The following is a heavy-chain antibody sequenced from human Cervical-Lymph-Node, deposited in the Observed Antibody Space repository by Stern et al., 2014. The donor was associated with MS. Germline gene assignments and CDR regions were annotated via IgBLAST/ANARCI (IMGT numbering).Heavy chain of an antibody. CDR3: ARAPDYGYFKH. Sequence: VKLVQYGAEVKKPGSSVKVSCKASGGTFSSYAISWVRQAPGQGLEWMGGIIAIFGTENLAQRFKGRVKITGDESNSPAYMKLSSLRSEDTAVYYCARAPDYGYFKHWGQGTLVTVSS. CDR2: IIAIFGTE. D-gene: IGHD4-17*01. CDR1: GGTFSSYA. J-gene: IGHJ1*01. V-gene: IGHV1-69*01.